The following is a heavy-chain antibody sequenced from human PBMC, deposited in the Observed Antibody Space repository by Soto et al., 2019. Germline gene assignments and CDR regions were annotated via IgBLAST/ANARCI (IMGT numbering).Heavy chain of an antibody. CDR1: DASIRGYY. CDR2: FHYSGIS. V-gene: IGHV4-59*01. J-gene: IGHJ4*02. Sequence: SETLSLTCXVSDASIRGYYWSWIRQPPGKGLEWIGYFHYSGISNYNSSLKSRVTMSLDTSKNQFSLKLSSVSAADTAIYYCARGASNWQYFDYWGQGALVTVSS. D-gene: IGHD4-4*01. CDR3: ARGASNWQYFDY.